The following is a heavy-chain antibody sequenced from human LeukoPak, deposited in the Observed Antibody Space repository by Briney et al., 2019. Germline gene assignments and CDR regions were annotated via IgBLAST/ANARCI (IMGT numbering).Heavy chain of an antibody. CDR3: AKDREYSYVYDAFDI. J-gene: IGHJ3*02. Sequence: GRSLRLSCAASGFTFSSYAMSWVRQAPGKGLEWVSGMSGSGGSTYYADSVKGRFTISRDNSKNTLYLQMNTLRAEDTAVYYCAKDREYSYVYDAFDIWGQGTLVTVSS. CDR1: GFTFSSYA. CDR2: MSGSGGST. V-gene: IGHV3-23*01. D-gene: IGHD3-16*01.